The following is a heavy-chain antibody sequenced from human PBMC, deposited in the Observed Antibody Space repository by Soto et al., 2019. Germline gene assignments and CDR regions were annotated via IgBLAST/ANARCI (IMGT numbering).Heavy chain of an antibody. V-gene: IGHV3-48*01. CDR3: AREGGDIVVVPAAMPGYYFDY. Sequence: GGSLRLSCAASGFTFSSYSMNWVRQAPGKGLEWVSYISSSSSTIYYADSVKGRFTISRDNAKNSLYLQMNSLRAEDTAVYYCAREGGDIVVVPAAMPGYYFDYWGQGTLVTVSS. CDR1: GFTFSSYS. D-gene: IGHD2-2*01. CDR2: ISSSSSTI. J-gene: IGHJ4*02.